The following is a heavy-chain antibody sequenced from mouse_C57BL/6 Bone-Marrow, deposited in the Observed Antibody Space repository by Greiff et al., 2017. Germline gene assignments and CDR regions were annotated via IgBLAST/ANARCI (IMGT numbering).Heavy chain of an antibody. D-gene: IGHD1-1*01. J-gene: IGHJ2*01. CDR1: GFTFSSYA. CDR3: ARGNYYGQYY. V-gene: IGHV5-4*01. CDR2: ISDGGSYT. Sequence: EVQVVESGGGLVKPGGSLKLSCAASGFTFSSYAMSWVRQTPEKRLEWVATISDGGSYTYYPDNVKGRFTISRDNAKNNLYLQMSHLKSEDTAMYYCARGNYYGQYYWGQGTTLTVSS.